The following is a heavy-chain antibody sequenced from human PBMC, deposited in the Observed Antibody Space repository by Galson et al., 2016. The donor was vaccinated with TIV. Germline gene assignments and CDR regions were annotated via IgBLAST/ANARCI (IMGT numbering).Heavy chain of an antibody. Sequence: SLRLSCAASGFTFNNYAMHWVRQAPGKGLEWVSGISGSGGSTYFADSVRGRFTISRDNSRNTLYLHLNSLRAEDTAVYYCAKPMNYGGAAFEHWGHGTLVTVSS. V-gene: IGHV3-23*01. CDR3: AKPMNYGGAAFEH. D-gene: IGHD4-23*01. J-gene: IGHJ3*01. CDR2: ISGSGGST. CDR1: GFTFNNYA.